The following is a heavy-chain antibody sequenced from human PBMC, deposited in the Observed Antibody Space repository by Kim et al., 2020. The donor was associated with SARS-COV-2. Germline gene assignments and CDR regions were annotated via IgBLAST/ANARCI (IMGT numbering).Heavy chain of an antibody. Sequence: ASVKVSCKASGYTFTSYAMHWVRQAPGQRLEWMGWINAGNGNTKYSQKFQGRVTITRDTSASTAYMELSSLRSEDTAVYYCAREYRSSIAARPPYYYYGMYVWGQGTTVTVSS. D-gene: IGHD6-6*01. V-gene: IGHV1-3*01. CDR2: INAGNGNT. CDR1: GYTFTSYA. J-gene: IGHJ6*02. CDR3: AREYRSSIAARPPYYYYGMYV.